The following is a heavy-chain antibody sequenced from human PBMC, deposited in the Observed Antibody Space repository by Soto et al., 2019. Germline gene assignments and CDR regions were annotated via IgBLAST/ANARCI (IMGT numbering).Heavy chain of an antibody. CDR3: ARVGYSYGFDY. Sequence: SETLSLTCTVSGGSISSYYWSWIRQPPGKGLEWIGYIYYSGSTNYNPSLKSRVTISVDTSKNQFSLKLSSVTAADTAVYYCARVGYSYGFDYWGQGTLVTVSS. J-gene: IGHJ4*02. D-gene: IGHD5-18*01. CDR1: GGSISSYY. CDR2: IYYSGST. V-gene: IGHV4-59*01.